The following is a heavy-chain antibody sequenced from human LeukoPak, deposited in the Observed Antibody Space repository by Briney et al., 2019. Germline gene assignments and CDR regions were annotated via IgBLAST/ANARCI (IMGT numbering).Heavy chain of an antibody. CDR2: INPNSGGT. J-gene: IGHJ4*02. D-gene: IGHD5-18*01. Sequence: GASVKVSSKASCYTFTSYGISWVRQAPGQGLEWMGRINPNSGGTNYAQKFQGRVAMTRDTSICTAYMELSRLRSDDTAVYYCARQLSLDYWGQGTLVTVSS. V-gene: IGHV1-2*06. CDR3: ARQLSLDY. CDR1: CYTFTSYG.